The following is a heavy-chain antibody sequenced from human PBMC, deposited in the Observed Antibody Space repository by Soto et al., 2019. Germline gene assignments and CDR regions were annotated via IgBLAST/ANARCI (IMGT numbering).Heavy chain of an antibody. V-gene: IGHV1-2*02. D-gene: IGHD6-19*01. Sequence: ASVEGSCKASGYTFTGYYMDWVRQAPGQGLEWMGWINPNSGNTNYAQKFQERVAITRDMSTSTAYMELSSLRSEDTAVYYCAAESPLAVAAPGYYYGMDVWGQGTTVTVSS. CDR3: AAESPLAVAAPGYYYGMDV. CDR1: GYTFTGYY. J-gene: IGHJ6*02. CDR2: INPNSGNT.